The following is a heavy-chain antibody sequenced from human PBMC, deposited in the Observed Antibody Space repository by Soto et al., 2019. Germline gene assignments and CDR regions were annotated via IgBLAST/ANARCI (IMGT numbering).Heavy chain of an antibody. CDR2: IYYSGST. D-gene: IGHD1-7*01. CDR3: ARHISSGTNIAAIRSFDP. J-gene: IGHJ5*02. V-gene: IGHV4-59*08. Sequence: QVQLQESGPGLVKPSETLSLTCTVSGGSINSYYWSWIRQPPGQGLEWIGYIYYSGSTNYNPSLKSRITISADTSKNQFSLKLSSVTAADTAVYYCARHISSGTNIAAIRSFDPWGQGTLVTVSS. CDR1: GGSINSYY.